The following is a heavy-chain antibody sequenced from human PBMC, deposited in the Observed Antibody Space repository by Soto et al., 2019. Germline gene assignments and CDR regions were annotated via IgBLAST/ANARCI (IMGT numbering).Heavy chain of an antibody. CDR3: ARDSPASVYGSGSLYYYYYYMDV. CDR2: IWYDGSNK. Sequence: GGSLRLSCAASGFTFSSYGMHWVRQAPGKGLEWVAVIWYDGSNKYYADSVKGRFTISRDNSKNTLYLQMNSLRAEDTAVYYCARDSPASVYGSGSLYYYYYYMDVWGKGTTVTVSS. V-gene: IGHV3-33*01. D-gene: IGHD3-10*01. J-gene: IGHJ6*03. CDR1: GFTFSSYG.